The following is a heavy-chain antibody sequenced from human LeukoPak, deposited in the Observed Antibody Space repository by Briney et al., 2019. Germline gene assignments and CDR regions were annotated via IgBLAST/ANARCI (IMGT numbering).Heavy chain of an antibody. V-gene: IGHV4-59*01. Sequence: SETLSLTCTVSGGSISSYYWSWIRQPPGKGLEWIGYIYYSGSTNYNPSLKSRVTISVDTSKNQFSLKLSSVTAADTAVYYCARVQYDSSGYRFDYWGQGTLVTVSS. D-gene: IGHD3-22*01. CDR2: IYYSGST. CDR1: GGSISSYY. CDR3: ARVQYDSSGYRFDY. J-gene: IGHJ4*02.